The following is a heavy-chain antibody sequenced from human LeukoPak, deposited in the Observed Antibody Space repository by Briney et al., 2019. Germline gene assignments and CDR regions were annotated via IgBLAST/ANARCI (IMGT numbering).Heavy chain of an antibody. D-gene: IGHD4-17*01. CDR1: GFTFSSYA. Sequence: PGGSLRLSCAASGFTFSSYAMTWVRQAPGKGLEWVSAISGSGGNTYYADSVKGRFTISRDNFKNTLYLQVNSLRAEDTAIYYCTKGRSDYHHYYYYMDVWGKGTTVTVSS. CDR3: TKGRSDYHHYYYYMDV. V-gene: IGHV3-23*01. J-gene: IGHJ6*03. CDR2: ISGSGGNT.